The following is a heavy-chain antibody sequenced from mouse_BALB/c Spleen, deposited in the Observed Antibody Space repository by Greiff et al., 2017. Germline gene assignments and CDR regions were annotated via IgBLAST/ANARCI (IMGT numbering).Heavy chain of an antibody. V-gene: IGHV2-6-7*01. J-gene: IGHJ1*01. D-gene: IGHD4-1*01. CDR1: GFSLTGYG. CDR3: ARERGTRDWYFDV. Sequence: VQLQESGPGLVAPSQSLSITCTVSGFSLTGYGVNWVRQPPGKGLEWLGMIWGDGSTDYNSALKSRLSISKDNSKSQVFLKMNSLQTDDTARYYCARERGTRDWYFDVWGAGTTVTVSS. CDR2: IWGDGST.